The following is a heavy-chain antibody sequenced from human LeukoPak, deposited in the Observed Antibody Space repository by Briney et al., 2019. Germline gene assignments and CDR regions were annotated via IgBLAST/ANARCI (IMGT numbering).Heavy chain of an antibody. D-gene: IGHD6-19*01. CDR2: IYYSGST. J-gene: IGHJ4*02. V-gene: IGHV4-30-4*01. Sequence: NPSQTLSLTCTVSGGSISSGDYYWSWIRQSPGKGLEWIGYIYYSGSTYYNPSLKSRVTLSIDTSKNHFSLKLSSVTAADTAVYYCARGAPHSSGWLAGYWGQGTLATVSS. CDR1: GGSISSGDYY. CDR3: ARGAPHSSGWLAGY.